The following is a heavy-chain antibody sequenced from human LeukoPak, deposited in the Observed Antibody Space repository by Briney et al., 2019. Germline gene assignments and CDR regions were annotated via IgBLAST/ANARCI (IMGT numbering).Heavy chain of an antibody. CDR1: GFTFSRYW. D-gene: IGHD3-22*01. V-gene: IGHV3-7*01. J-gene: IGHJ4*02. CDR2: IKQDGSEE. CDR3: ARDRGWRTSGYYLYHFDY. Sequence: PGGSLRLSCAASGFTFSRYWMTWVRQAPGKGPEWVANIKQDGSEEYYVDSVKGRFTISRDNAKNSLYLEMSSLRVEDTAVYYCARDRGWRTSGYYLYHFDYWGQGTLVTFAS.